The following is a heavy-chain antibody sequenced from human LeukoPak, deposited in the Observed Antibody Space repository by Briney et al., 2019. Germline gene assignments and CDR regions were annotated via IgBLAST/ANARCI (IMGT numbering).Heavy chain of an antibody. CDR3: ARAHDRGYYYGFDY. D-gene: IGHD3-22*01. Sequence: GGYLRLSSAASGFTVSSNYMSWVRQAPGKGLQWVSDTYSGGNTYYADSVKGRFTMSRENPKNTLYLQMNSLRAEDTAVYYCARAHDRGYYYGFDYWGQGTLVTVSS. V-gene: IGHV3-66*01. CDR1: GFTVSSNY. CDR2: TYSGGNT. J-gene: IGHJ4*02.